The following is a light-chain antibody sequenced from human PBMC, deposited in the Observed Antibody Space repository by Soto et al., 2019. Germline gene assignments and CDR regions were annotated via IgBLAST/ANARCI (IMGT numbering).Light chain of an antibody. CDR3: LQHHSFPST. CDR1: QGISND. Sequence: DIRMTQSPSSLSASIGDRVTITCRASQGISNDLGWYQQKPGLAPKRLISAASTLQSGVPSRFRGSGSGTEFSLTISGLHTEDISTYYCLQHHSFPSTFGQETKVEIQ. V-gene: IGKV1-17*01. J-gene: IGKJ1*01. CDR2: AAS.